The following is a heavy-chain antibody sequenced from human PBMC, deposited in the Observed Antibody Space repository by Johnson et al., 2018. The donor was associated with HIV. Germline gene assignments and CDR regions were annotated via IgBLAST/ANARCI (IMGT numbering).Heavy chain of an antibody. J-gene: IGHJ3*02. CDR2: IYSGGST. CDR3: ARGVNPGLRWKGGGDGLDI. Sequence: EVQLVESGGGLVQPGGSLRLSCVASGFSVSSNYMSWVRQAPGKGLEWVSVIYSGGSTYYADSVKGRFTISRDNSKNTLYLKMNSLRAEDMAVDYCARGVNPGLRWKGGGDGLDIWGQGTMVTVSS. CDR1: GFSVSSNY. V-gene: IGHV3-66*01. D-gene: IGHD4-23*01.